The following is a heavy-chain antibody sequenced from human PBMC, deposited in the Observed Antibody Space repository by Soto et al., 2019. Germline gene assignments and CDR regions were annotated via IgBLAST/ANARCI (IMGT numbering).Heavy chain of an antibody. Sequence: EVQLLESGGGLVQPGGSLRLSFAASGFTFSSYAMSWVRQAPGKGLEWVSAISGSGGSTYYADSVKGRFTISRDNSKNTLYLQMNSLRAEDTAVYYCAKDLADMITFGGVIGPYYFDYWGQGTLVTVSS. J-gene: IGHJ4*02. CDR3: AKDLADMITFGGVIGPYYFDY. CDR1: GFTFSSYA. V-gene: IGHV3-23*01. CDR2: ISGSGGST. D-gene: IGHD3-16*01.